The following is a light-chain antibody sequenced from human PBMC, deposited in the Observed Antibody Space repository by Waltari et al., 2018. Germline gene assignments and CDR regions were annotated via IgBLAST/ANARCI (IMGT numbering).Light chain of an antibody. CDR1: QSISSW. V-gene: IGKV1-5*03. Sequence: DIQMTQSPSTLYASVGDRVTLTCRASQSISSWLAWYQQKPGKAPKLLIYKASSLESGVPSRFSGSGSGTEFTLTISSLQPDDFATYYCQQYNSYPWTFGQGTKVEIK. CDR3: QQYNSYPWT. J-gene: IGKJ1*01. CDR2: KAS.